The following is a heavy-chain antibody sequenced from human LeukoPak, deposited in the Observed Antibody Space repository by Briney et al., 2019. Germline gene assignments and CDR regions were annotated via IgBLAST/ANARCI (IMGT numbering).Heavy chain of an antibody. CDR2: IRNKANGYTT. D-gene: IGHD1-26*01. CDR1: GFTFSDHY. J-gene: IGHJ4*02. CDR3: ARAVAGALNDY. Sequence: PGGSLRLSCAASGFTFSDHYMDWVRQAPGKGLEWIGRIRNKANGYTTEYAASVKGRLTISRDDSKNSLYLQMNSLKSEDMAVYYCARAVAGALNDYWGQGTLVTVSS. V-gene: IGHV3-72*01.